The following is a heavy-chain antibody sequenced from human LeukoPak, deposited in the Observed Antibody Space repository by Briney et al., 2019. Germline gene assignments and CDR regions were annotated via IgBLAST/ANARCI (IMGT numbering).Heavy chain of an antibody. CDR1: GFTFSSYA. V-gene: IGHV3-23*01. Sequence: GGSLRLSCAASGFTFSSYAMSWVRQAPGKGLEWVSAISGSGGSTYYADSVKGRFTISRDNSKNTLYLQMNSLRAEDTAIYYCAKDYDSSGYPFDYWGQGTLVTVSS. J-gene: IGHJ4*02. D-gene: IGHD3-22*01. CDR2: ISGSGGST. CDR3: AKDYDSSGYPFDY.